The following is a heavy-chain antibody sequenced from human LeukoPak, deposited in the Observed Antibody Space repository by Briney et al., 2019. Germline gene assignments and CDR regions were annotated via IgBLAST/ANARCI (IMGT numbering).Heavy chain of an antibody. V-gene: IGHV1-18*01. CDR3: ARPRITMVRGVIISYGMDV. Sequence: GASVKVSCKASGYTFTSYGISWVRQAPGQGLEWMGWISAYNGNTNYAQKLQGRVTMTTDTSTSTAYMELRSLRSDDTAVYYCARPRITMVRGVIISYGMDVWAKGPRSPSP. CDR2: ISAYNGNT. CDR1: GYTFTSYG. D-gene: IGHD3-10*01. J-gene: IGHJ6*02.